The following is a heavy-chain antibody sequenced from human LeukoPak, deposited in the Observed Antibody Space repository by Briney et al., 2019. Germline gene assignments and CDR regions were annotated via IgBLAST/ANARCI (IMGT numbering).Heavy chain of an antibody. CDR3: ARQGSVLKPYDF. J-gene: IGHJ4*02. CDR2: IYYTGSTNI. V-gene: IGHV4-59*08. D-gene: IGHD3-16*01. CDR1: GGSINAYY. Sequence: SETLSLTCTVSGGSINAYYWNWIRQPPEKGLEWIGYIYYTGSTNINYNPSLESRVTMSIDTSRNQFSLNLTSVTAADTAIYYCARQGSVLKPYDFWGQGALVTVSS.